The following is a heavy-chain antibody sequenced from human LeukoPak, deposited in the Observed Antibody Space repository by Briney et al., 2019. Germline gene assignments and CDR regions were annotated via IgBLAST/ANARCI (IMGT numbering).Heavy chain of an antibody. J-gene: IGHJ5*02. D-gene: IGHD3-22*01. CDR1: GGSISSTSYF. V-gene: IGHV4-39*07. CDR3: ARGRRAFMIAVKPPRNKNWFDP. CDR2: IYHSGST. Sequence: SETLSLTCTVSGGSISSTSYFWGWIRQPPGKGLEWIGSIYHSGSTYYNPSLKSRVTISVDTSKNQFSLKLSSVTAADTAVYYCARGRRAFMIAVKPPRNKNWFDPWGQGTLVTVSS.